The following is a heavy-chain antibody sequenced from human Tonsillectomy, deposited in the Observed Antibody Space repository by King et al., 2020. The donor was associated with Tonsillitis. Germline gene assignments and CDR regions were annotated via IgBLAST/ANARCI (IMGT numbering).Heavy chain of an antibody. Sequence: QLQLQESGPGLVKPSETLSLTCTVSGGSISSYYWSWIRQPPGKGLEWIGYVHYSGTTNYDPSLKTRVSISVDTFKNQVFLKLSSVSAADTAVYYCAKEGWAGLGGIDCWGQGTLVTVSS. J-gene: IGHJ4*01. CDR2: VHYSGTT. CDR3: AKEGWAGLGGIDC. D-gene: IGHD3-10*01. CDR1: GGSISSYY. V-gene: IGHV4-59*01.